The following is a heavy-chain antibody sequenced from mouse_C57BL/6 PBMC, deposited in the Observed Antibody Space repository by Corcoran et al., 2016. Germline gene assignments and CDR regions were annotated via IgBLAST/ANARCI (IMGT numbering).Heavy chain of an antibody. V-gene: IGHV1-26*01. CDR3: ARFGYDYDVPFMDY. J-gene: IGHJ4*01. CDR1: GYTFTDYY. D-gene: IGHD2-4*01. Sequence: EVQLQQSGPELVKPGASVKISCKASGYTFTDYYMNWVKQSHGKSLEWIGDINPNNGGTSYNQKFKGKATLTVDKSSSTAYMELRSLTSEDSAVYYCARFGYDYDVPFMDYWGQGTSVTVSS. CDR2: INPNNGGT.